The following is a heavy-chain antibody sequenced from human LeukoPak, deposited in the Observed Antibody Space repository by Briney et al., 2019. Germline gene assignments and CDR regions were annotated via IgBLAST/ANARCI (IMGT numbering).Heavy chain of an antibody. Sequence: SVKVSCKASGGTFSSYAISWVRQAPGQGLEWMGGIIPIFGTANYAQKFQGRVTITADESTSTAYMELSSLRSEDTAVYYCARGRSGYCSGGSCYSGYFDYWGQGTLVTVSS. J-gene: IGHJ4*02. CDR3: ARGRSGYCSGGSCYSGYFDY. V-gene: IGHV1-69*13. CDR2: IIPIFGTA. CDR1: GGTFSSYA. D-gene: IGHD2-15*01.